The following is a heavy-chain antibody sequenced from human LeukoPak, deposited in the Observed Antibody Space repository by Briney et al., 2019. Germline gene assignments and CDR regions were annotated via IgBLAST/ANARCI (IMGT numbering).Heavy chain of an antibody. V-gene: IGHV3-7*01. D-gene: IGHD4-23*01. CDR2: IMVDGSEK. CDR1: GFTFSRYW. CDR3: AREGYGGDSMGLDY. J-gene: IGHJ4*02. Sequence: PGGSLRLSCAASGFTFSRYWMSWVRLAPGKGLEWVANIMVDGSEKHYVDSVKGRFTISRDNAENCLYLQMYSLRAEDTAVYYCAREGYGGDSMGLDYWGQGTLVTVSS.